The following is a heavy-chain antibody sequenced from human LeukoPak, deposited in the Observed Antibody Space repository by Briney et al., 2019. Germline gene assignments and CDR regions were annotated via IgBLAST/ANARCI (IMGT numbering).Heavy chain of an antibody. CDR1: GFTFSSYA. Sequence: GGSLRLSCAASGFTFSSYAMSWVRQAPGKGLEWVSGVASRGGTTYYADSVKGRFTISRDNSRNTLSLQMNSLRAEDTAVYYCAKVRETTTMTPVGLDYWGQGTLVTVSS. CDR3: AKVRETTTMTPVGLDY. V-gene: IGHV3-23*01. J-gene: IGHJ4*02. CDR2: VASRGGTT. D-gene: IGHD4-17*01.